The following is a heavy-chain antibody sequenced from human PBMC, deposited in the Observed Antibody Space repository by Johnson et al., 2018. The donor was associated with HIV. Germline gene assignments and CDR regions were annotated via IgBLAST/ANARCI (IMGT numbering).Heavy chain of an antibody. J-gene: IGHJ3*02. CDR1: GFSFSSYG. D-gene: IGHD1-26*01. CDR2: IKEDVSEK. Sequence: EVQLVESGGGVVQPGGSLRLSCAASGFSFSSYGMYWARQAPDKGLEWVANIKEDVSEKYYVDSVRGRFTISRDNSKNTLYLQMNSLRAEDTAVYYCARPGGLGAQDAFDIWGQGTMVTVSS. CDR3: ARPGGLGAQDAFDI. V-gene: IGHV3-7*01.